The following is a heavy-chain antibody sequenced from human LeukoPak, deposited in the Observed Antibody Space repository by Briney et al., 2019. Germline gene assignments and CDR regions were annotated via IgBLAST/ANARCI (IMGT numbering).Heavy chain of an antibody. J-gene: IGHJ5*02. CDR3: ARGRAFDP. Sequence: SETLSLTCAVPGDSVSSNYWSWIRQPPGRGLEWIGYIYYSDNTNYNPSLKSRVTISLDTSKNQFSLKVSSVTAADTAVYYCARGRAFDPWGQGTLVTVSS. CDR2: IYYSDNT. V-gene: IGHV4-59*02. CDR1: GDSVSSNY.